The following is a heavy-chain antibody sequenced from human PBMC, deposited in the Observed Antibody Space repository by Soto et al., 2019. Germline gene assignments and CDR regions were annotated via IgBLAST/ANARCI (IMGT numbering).Heavy chain of an antibody. D-gene: IGHD5-18*01. CDR1: GFTFSSYW. V-gene: IGHV3-74*01. J-gene: IGHJ4*02. Sequence: GGSLRLSCAASGFTFSSYWMHWVRQAPGKGLVWVSRINSDGSSTSYADSVKGRFTISRDNAKNTLYLQMNSLRAEDTAVYYCARRSAMVNFDYWGQGTLVTVSS. CDR3: ARRSAMVNFDY. CDR2: INSDGSST.